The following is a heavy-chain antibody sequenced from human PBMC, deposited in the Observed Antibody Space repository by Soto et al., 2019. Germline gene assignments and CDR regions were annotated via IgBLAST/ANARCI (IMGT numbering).Heavy chain of an antibody. J-gene: IGHJ5*02. V-gene: IGHV4-34*01. CDR2: INHSGST. Sequence: SETLSLTCAVYGGSFSGYYWSWIRQPPGKGLEWIGEINHSGSTNYNPSLKSRVTISVDTSKNQFSLKLSSVTAADTAVYYCAFTNGSIAARPNWFDPWGQGTLVTVSS. D-gene: IGHD6-6*01. CDR3: AFTNGSIAARPNWFDP. CDR1: GGSFSGYY.